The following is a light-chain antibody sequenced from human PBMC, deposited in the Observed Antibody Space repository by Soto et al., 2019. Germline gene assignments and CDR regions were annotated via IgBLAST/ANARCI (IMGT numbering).Light chain of an antibody. J-gene: IGKJ2*01. CDR3: QQRSNWPPYT. CDR1: QSVSSY. V-gene: IGKV3-11*01. Sequence: EIVLTQSPATLSLSPGERATLSCRASQSVSSYLAWYQQKPGQAPRLLIYDASNRATGIPARFNGSGSRTDFTLTISSLEPEDFAVYYCQQRSNWPPYTFGQGTKLEIK. CDR2: DAS.